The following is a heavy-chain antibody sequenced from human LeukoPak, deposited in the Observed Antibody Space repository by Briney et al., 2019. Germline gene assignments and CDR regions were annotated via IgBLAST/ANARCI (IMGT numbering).Heavy chain of an antibody. CDR1: GFTFSSYA. D-gene: IGHD6-13*01. CDR3: ARDAARIAAAGDFDY. J-gene: IGHJ4*02. V-gene: IGHV3-23*01. CDR2: ISGSGGST. Sequence: GGSLRLSCAASGFTFSSYAMSWVRPAPGKGLEWVSAISGSGGSTYYADSVKGRFTISRDNAKNSLYLQMNSLRAEDTAVYYCARDAARIAAAGDFDYWGQGTLVTVSS.